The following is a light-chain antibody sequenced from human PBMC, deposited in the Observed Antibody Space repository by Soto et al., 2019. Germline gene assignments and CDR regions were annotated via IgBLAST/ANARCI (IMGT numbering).Light chain of an antibody. J-gene: IGLJ2*01. CDR3: SSYAGSNNFVV. V-gene: IGLV2-8*01. CDR2: EVS. Sequence: QSVLTQPPSASGSPGQSVTISCTGTSSYIGAYSYVSWYQQHPGKAPKLMIYEVSKRPSGVPDRFSGSKSGNTASLTVSGLQAEDEADYYCSSYAGSNNFVVFGGGTKLTVL. CDR1: SSYIGAYSY.